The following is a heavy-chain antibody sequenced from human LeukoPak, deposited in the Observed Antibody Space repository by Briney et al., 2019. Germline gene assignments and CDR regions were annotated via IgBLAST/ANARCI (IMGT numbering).Heavy chain of an antibody. V-gene: IGHV4-39*07. Sequence: SETLSLTCTVSGGSISSSSYYGGWTRHPPGKGLEGIGSYSDHGPTYYNTSLNSRVSISVDPPKNQFSFRLTSVTAPATARDFCARDGLALSGLDSWGQGILVTVSS. D-gene: IGHD3-3*01. CDR2: YSDHGPT. J-gene: IGHJ4*02. CDR1: GGSISSSSYY. CDR3: ARDGLALSGLDS.